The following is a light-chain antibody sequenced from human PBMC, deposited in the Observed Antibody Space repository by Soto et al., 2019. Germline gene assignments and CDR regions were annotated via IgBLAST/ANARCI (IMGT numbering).Light chain of an antibody. Sequence: QSALTQPASVSGSPGQSIAISCTGTRSDVGAYNYVSWYQQHPGKAPKLMISEVTNRPSGVSDRFSGSKSGNTASLTISGLQAEDEADYYCSSFTSRFTFVFGTGTKVHRP. CDR1: RSDVGAYNY. CDR2: EVT. V-gene: IGLV2-14*01. J-gene: IGLJ1*01. CDR3: SSFTSRFTFV.